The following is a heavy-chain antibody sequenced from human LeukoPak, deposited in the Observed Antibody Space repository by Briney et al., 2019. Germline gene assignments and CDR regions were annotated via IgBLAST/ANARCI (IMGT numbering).Heavy chain of an antibody. V-gene: IGHV3-23*01. CDR3: AKSTMIVVVRPYYFDY. CDR2: ISGSGGST. Sequence: GGSLRLSCAASGFTFSSYGMSWVRQAPEKGLEWVSAISGSGGSTYYADSVKGRFTISRDNSKNTLYLQMNSLRAEDTAVYYCAKSTMIVVVRPYYFDYWGQGTLDTVSS. J-gene: IGHJ4*02. CDR1: GFTFSSYG. D-gene: IGHD3-22*01.